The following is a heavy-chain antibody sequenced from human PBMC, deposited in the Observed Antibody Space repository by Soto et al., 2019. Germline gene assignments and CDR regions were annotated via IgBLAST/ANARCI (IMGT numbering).Heavy chain of an antibody. CDR2: IYYSGST. J-gene: IGHJ4*02. CDR1: GGSISSSSYY. D-gene: IGHD3-9*01. CDR3: ARTYYDILTGYPVVYYFDY. Sequence: SETLSLTCTVSGGSISSSSYYWGWIRQPPGKGLEWIGSIYYSGSTYYNPSLKSRVTISVDTSKNQFSLKLSSVTAADTAVYYCARTYYDILTGYPVVYYFDYWGQGTLVTVSS. V-gene: IGHV4-39*01.